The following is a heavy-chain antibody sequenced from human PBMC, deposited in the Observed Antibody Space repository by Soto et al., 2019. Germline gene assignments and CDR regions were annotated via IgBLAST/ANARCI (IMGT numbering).Heavy chain of an antibody. D-gene: IGHD3-16*02. CDR1: GYIFKNYA. CDR2: IIPVFGTP. V-gene: IGHV1-69*13. Sequence: SVKVSCKSSGYIFKNYAVTWLRQAPGLGLEWMGGIIPVFGTPDYSQKFRGRVTITADESTSTVYMELRSLTSEDTAVYYCARHLYDYVWGSYRHWGQGTLVTVSS. CDR3: ARHLYDYVWGSYRH. J-gene: IGHJ4*02.